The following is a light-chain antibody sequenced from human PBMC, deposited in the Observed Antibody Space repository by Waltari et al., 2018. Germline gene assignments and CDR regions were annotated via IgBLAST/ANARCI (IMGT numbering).Light chain of an antibody. V-gene: IGLV7-43*01. CDR3: LLYYGGLWV. Sequence: QTVVTQEPSVTVSPGGTVTLTCASSTGAVTSGDYANWFQQKPGQAPRSLIFGANNKYARTPARFAGSRLGGKAALTLSGVQPEDEAEYYCLLYYGGLWVFGGGTKLTVL. J-gene: IGLJ3*02. CDR1: TGAVTSGDY. CDR2: GAN.